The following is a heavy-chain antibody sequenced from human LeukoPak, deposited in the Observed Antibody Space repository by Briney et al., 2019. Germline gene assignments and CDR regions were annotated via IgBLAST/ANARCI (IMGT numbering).Heavy chain of an antibody. J-gene: IGHJ4*02. V-gene: IGHV1-2*02. CDR3: ARSSYYYDSSGYFPAGFDY. D-gene: IGHD3-22*01. CDR2: INPSSGGT. CDR1: GYTFTGYY. Sequence: ASVKVSCKASGYTFTGYYIHWVRQAPGQGLEWMGWINPSSGGTNYAQKFQGRVTMTRDTSISTAYMELSRLRSDDTAVYYCARSSYYYDSSGYFPAGFDYWGQGTLVTVSS.